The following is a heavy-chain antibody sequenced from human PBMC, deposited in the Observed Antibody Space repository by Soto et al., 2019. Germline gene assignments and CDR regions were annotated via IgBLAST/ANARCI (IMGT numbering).Heavy chain of an antibody. J-gene: IGHJ6*02. CDR3: ARDMYDSSGYYYYSGMDV. D-gene: IGHD3-22*01. CDR2: IYSGGST. CDR1: GFTVSSNY. Sequence: GGSLRLSCAASGFTVSSNYMSWVRQAPGKGLEWVSVIYSGGSTYYADSVKGRFTISRDNSKNTLYLQMNSLRAEDTAVYYCARDMYDSSGYYYYSGMDVWGQGTTVTVSS. V-gene: IGHV3-66*01.